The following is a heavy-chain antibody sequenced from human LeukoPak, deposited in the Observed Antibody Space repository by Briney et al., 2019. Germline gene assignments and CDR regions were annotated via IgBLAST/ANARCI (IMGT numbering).Heavy chain of an antibody. CDR1: GGSISSGGYY. Sequence: TSETLSLTCTVSGGSISSGGYYWSWIRQHPGKGLEWIGYIYYSGSTYYNPSLKSRVTISVDTSKNQFSLKLSSVTAADTAVYYCASTYYDILTGYSPFQHWGQGNLVTVSS. CDR2: IYYSGST. D-gene: IGHD3-9*01. J-gene: IGHJ1*01. V-gene: IGHV4-31*03. CDR3: ASTYYDILTGYSPFQH.